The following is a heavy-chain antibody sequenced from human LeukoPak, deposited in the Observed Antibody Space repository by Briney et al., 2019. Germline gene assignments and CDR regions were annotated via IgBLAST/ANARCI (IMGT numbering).Heavy chain of an antibody. CDR2: IHRSGSP. CDR3: AREILGGFNPGAY. Sequence: SETLSLTCTVSLDSTTSNFWSWVRQPPGKGLEWIGEIHRSGSPNYNPSLQSRVTISIDRSRNQIVLELSSVSAADTAVYYCAREILGGFNPGAYWGQGTLVTVSS. CDR1: LDSTTSNF. D-gene: IGHD1-14*01. V-gene: IGHV4-4*02. J-gene: IGHJ4*02.